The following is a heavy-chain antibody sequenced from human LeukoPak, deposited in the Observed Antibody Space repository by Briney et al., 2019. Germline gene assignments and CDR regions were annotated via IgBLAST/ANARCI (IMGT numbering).Heavy chain of an antibody. CDR1: GFTFSSYS. D-gene: IGHD4-17*01. J-gene: IGHJ3*02. CDR2: ISSSSSYI. CDR3: ARDHDYGDYPDAFDI. V-gene: IGHV3-21*01. Sequence: PGGSLRLSCAASGFTFSSYSMNWVRQAPGKGLEWVSSISSSSSYIYYADSVKGRFTNSRDNAKNSLYLQMNSLRAEDTAVYYCARDHDYGDYPDAFDIWGQGTMVTVSS.